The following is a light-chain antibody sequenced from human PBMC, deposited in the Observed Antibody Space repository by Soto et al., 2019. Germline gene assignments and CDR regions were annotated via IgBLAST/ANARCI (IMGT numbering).Light chain of an antibody. V-gene: IGKV3D-20*02. J-gene: IGKJ5*01. CDR1: QSVSSSY. CDR2: GAS. Sequence: EIVLTQSPGTLSLSPGEGATLSCRASQSVSSSYIAWYQQRPGQTPSLLIYGASSRATGIPDRFSGSGSGTDFTLTISSLEPEDFAVYFCHQRNKFGQGTLLEIK. CDR3: HQRNK.